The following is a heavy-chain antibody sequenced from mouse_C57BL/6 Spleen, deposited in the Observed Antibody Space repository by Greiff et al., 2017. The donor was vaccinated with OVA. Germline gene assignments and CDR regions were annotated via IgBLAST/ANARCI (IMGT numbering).Heavy chain of an antibody. Sequence: QVQLQQSGAELMKPGASVKLSCKATGYTFTGYWIEWVKQRPGHGLEWIGEILPGSGSTTYNEKFKGKATFTADTSANTAYMQLSSLTTEDSAIYYCARDYGSSYLDYWGQGTTLTVSS. CDR2: ILPGSGST. CDR3: ARDYGSSYLDY. V-gene: IGHV1-9*01. D-gene: IGHD1-1*01. J-gene: IGHJ2*01. CDR1: GYTFTGYW.